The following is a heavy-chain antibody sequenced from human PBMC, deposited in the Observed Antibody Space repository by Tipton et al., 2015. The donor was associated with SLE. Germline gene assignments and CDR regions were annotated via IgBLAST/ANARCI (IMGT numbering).Heavy chain of an antibody. CDR2: IYHSGST. Sequence: TLSLTCTVSGGSISSGNFYWNWIRQHPGKGLEWIGEIYHSGSTNYNPSLKSRVTISVDKSKNLFSLKLSSVTAADTAVYYCVYGDWLGLDYWGQGTLVTVSS. D-gene: IGHD4-17*01. V-gene: IGHV4-31*09. J-gene: IGHJ4*02. CDR1: GGSISSGNFY. CDR3: VYGDWLGLDY.